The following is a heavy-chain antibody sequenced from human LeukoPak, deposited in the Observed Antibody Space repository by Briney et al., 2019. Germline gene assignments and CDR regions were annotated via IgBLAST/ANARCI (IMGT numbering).Heavy chain of an antibody. J-gene: IGHJ4*02. CDR2: IYRGDST. CDR3: ARAVGASNFDY. CDR1: GFSVSSNY. Sequence: AGSLRLSCAASGFSVSSNYMSWVRQAPGKGLEWVSIIYRGDSTYYADSVKGRFTISRDDSKNTLYLQMNSLRVEDTAVYYCARAVGASNFDYWGQGTLVTVSS. D-gene: IGHD1-26*01. V-gene: IGHV3-53*01.